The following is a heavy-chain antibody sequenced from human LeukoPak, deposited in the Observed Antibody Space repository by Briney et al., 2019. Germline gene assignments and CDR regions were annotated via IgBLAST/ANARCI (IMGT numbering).Heavy chain of an antibody. Sequence: GSLRLSCAASGFTFSDYYWSWIRQPPGKGLEWIGEINHSGSTNYNPSLKSRVTISVDTSKNQFSLKLSSVTAADTAVYYCASSPFQLWPADYWGQGTLVTVSS. CDR3: ASSPFQLWPADY. CDR1: GFTFSDYY. J-gene: IGHJ4*02. D-gene: IGHD3-10*01. CDR2: INHSGST. V-gene: IGHV4-34*01.